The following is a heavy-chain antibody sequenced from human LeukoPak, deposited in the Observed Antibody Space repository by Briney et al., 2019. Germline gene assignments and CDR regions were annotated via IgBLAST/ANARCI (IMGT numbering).Heavy chain of an antibody. V-gene: IGHV7-4-1*02. CDR2: INTNTGNP. J-gene: IGHJ4*02. CDR3: ARDFRPFSPMAPGY. D-gene: IGHD3-10*01. Sequence: ASVTVSCKASGYTFTSYGISWVRQAPGQGLEWMGWINTNTGNPTYAQGFTGRFVFSLDTSVSTAYLQISSLKAEDTAVYYCARDFRPFSPMAPGYWGQGTLVTVSS. CDR1: GYTFTSYG.